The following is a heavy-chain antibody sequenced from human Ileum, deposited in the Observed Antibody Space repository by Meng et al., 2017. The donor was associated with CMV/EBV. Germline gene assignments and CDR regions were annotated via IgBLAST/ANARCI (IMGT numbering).Heavy chain of an antibody. CDR3: ARDQPGEGADY. V-gene: IGHV7-4-1*02. Sequence: SCKAYGYTYARYVMNWVRQAPGQGREWIGWINTKTGNPLYAQGFTGRFVFSLDTSVSTAYLQISSLKAEDTAVYYCARDQPGEGADYWGQGTLVTVSS. D-gene: IGHD7-27*01. CDR2: INTKTGNP. CDR1: GYTYARYV. J-gene: IGHJ4*02.